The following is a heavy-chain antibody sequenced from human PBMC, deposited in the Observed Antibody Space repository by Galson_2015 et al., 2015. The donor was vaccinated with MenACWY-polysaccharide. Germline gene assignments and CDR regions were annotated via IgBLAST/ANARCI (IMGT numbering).Heavy chain of an antibody. CDR1: GFTFSSYA. V-gene: IGHV3-30-3*01. J-gene: IGHJ6*02. CDR3: ARTYCSRTSCYGMDV. CDR2: MSYDGSNK. D-gene: IGHD2-2*01. Sequence: SLRLSCAASGFTFSSYAIHWVRQAPGKGLEWVAVMSYDGSNKYYADSVKGRFTISRDNSKNTMYLQMNSLRAEDTAVYYCARTYCSRTSCYGMDVWGQGTTVTVSS.